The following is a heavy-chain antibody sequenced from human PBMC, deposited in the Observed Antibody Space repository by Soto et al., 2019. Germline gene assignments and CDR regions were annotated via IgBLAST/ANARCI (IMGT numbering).Heavy chain of an antibody. CDR3: AKERATTTAFDY. D-gene: IGHD4-17*01. J-gene: IGHJ4*02. Sequence: LRLSCAASGFTFSRDGMSWVRQAPGKGLEWVSLITDNGGSTYYADSVKGRFTISRDNTKNTLSLQMNSLRAEDTAVYYCAKERATTTAFDYWGQGALVTVSS. CDR1: GFTFSRDG. CDR2: ITDNGGST. V-gene: IGHV3-23*01.